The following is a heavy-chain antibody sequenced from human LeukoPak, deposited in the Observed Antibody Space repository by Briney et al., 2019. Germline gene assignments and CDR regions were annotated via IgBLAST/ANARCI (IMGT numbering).Heavy chain of an antibody. V-gene: IGHV3-74*01. D-gene: IGHD6-13*01. CDR1: GFAFSSYW. Sequence: GGSLRLSCAASGFAFSSYWMYWVRQAPGKGLVWVSRINSGGSRAIYADSVKGRSTISRDNAKNTLYLEMNSLRAEDTAVYYCGSGIAAAGSVAIEYWGQGALVTVSS. J-gene: IGHJ4*02. CDR3: GSGIAAAGSVAIEY. CDR2: INSGGSRA.